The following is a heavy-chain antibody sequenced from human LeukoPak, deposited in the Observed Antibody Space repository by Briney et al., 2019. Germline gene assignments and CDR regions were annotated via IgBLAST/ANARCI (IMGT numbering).Heavy chain of an antibody. CDR1: GASIRSGDYY. D-gene: IGHD4-17*01. Sequence: SSETLSLTCTVSGASIRSGDYYWSWIRQPPGKGLEWIGEINHSGSTNYNPSLKSRVTISVDTSKNQFSLKLSSVTAADTAVYYCARATDYATIPYFDYWGQGTLVTVSS. CDR3: ARATDYATIPYFDY. V-gene: IGHV4-34*01. J-gene: IGHJ4*02. CDR2: INHSGST.